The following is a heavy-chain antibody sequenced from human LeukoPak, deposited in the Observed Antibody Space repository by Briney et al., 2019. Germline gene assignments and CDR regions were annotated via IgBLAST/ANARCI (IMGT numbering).Heavy chain of an antibody. CDR1: GYTFTSYD. CDR3: ARGQELSYYDFWSGYYTSWFDP. Sequence: GASVKVSCKASGYTFTSYDINWVRQATGQGLEWMGWMNPNSGNTGYAQKFQGRVTMTRNTSISTAYMELSSLRSEDTAVCYCARGQELSYYDFWSGYYTSWFDPWGQGTLVTVSS. D-gene: IGHD3-3*01. J-gene: IGHJ5*02. V-gene: IGHV1-8*01. CDR2: MNPNSGNT.